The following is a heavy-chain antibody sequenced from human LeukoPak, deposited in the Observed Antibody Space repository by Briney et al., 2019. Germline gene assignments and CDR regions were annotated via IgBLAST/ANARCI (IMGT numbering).Heavy chain of an antibody. CDR1: GYTFTDYT. CDR3: ARGGPFDN. V-gene: IGHV7-4-1*02. J-gene: IGHJ5*02. D-gene: IGHD3-16*01. CDR2: INTNTGNP. Sequence: ASVKVSCKASGYTFTDYTINWVRQAPREGLEWMGWINTNTGNPTYAQGFTGRFVFSLDTSVSTAYLQISSLKTEDTAVYYCARGGPFDNWGQGTLVTVSS.